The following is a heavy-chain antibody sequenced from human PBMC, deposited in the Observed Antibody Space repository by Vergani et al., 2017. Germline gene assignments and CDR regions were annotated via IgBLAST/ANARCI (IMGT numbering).Heavy chain of an antibody. Sequence: QVNLQESGPGLVKPSETLSLTCAVSGDSISSGNNWGWIRQPPGKGLEWISSVSHSGDTYFNPSLKGRVSISMDTSKNSFCLTLSSVTAADTAMYYCARRSSSYYFDIWGQGVLITVSS. CDR2: VSHSGDT. CDR3: ARRSSSYYFDI. V-gene: IGHV4-38-2*01. D-gene: IGHD3-22*01. CDR1: GDSISSGNN. J-gene: IGHJ5*02.